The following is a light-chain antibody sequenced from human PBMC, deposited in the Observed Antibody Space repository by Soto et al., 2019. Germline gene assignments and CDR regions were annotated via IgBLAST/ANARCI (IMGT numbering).Light chain of an antibody. CDR3: AAWDDSLSGPVV. V-gene: IGLV1-47*01. CDR2: GNN. Sequence: QCVLTQPPSASGTPGQRVTISCSGSSSNIGSNYVYWYQQLPGTAPKLLIYGNNHRPSGVPDRFSGSKSGTSASLAISGLRSEDEADYYCAAWDDSLSGPVVFGGGTKLTVL. CDR1: SSNIGSNY. J-gene: IGLJ2*01.